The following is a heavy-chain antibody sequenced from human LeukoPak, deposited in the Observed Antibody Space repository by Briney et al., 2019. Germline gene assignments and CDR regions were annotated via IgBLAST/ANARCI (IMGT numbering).Heavy chain of an antibody. CDR2: MNPNSGNT. Sequence: ASVKVSCKASGYTFTSYDINWLRQATGQGLEWMGWMNPNSGNTGYAQKFQGRVTMTRNTSISTAYMELSSLRSEDTAVYYCARGRGPRLVVVPADYWGQGTLVTVSS. D-gene: IGHD2-2*01. J-gene: IGHJ4*02. CDR3: ARGRGPRLVVVPADY. V-gene: IGHV1-8*01. CDR1: GYTFTSYD.